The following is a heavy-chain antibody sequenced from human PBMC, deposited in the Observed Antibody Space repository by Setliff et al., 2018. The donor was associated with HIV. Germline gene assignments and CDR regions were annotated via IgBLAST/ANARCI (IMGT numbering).Heavy chain of an antibody. CDR1: GGSIRNGLYY. V-gene: IGHV4-39*07. CDR2: VYYSGST. Sequence: SETLSLTCTVSGGSIRNGLYYWHWIRQPPGKGLEWIGSVYYSGSTYYNPSHKNRLTMSLDTSKQQFSLRLSSVTAADTAIYYCARGGPSVPCTSVSCPPYYYMDVWGKGATVTVSS. D-gene: IGHD2-2*01. CDR3: ARGGPSVPCTSVSCPPYYYMDV. J-gene: IGHJ6*03.